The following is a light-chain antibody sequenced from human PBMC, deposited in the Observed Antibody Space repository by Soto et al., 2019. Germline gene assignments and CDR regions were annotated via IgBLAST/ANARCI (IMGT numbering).Light chain of an antibody. CDR1: QSVSSSY. CDR3: QQYCSSPPVWT. CDR2: GAS. J-gene: IGKJ1*01. V-gene: IGKV3-20*01. Sequence: EIVLTQSPGTLSLSPGERATLSCRASQSVSSSYLAWYQQKPGQAPRLLIYGASSRATGIPDRFSGSGSGTDFTLTISRLEPEDFAVYYCQQYCSSPPVWTFGQGTKVEIK.